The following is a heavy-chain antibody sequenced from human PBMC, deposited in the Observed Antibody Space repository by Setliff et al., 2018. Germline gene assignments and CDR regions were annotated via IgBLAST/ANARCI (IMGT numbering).Heavy chain of an antibody. V-gene: IGHV5-51*01. Sequence: GESLTISCKGSGYSFTSYWIGWVRQMPGKGLEWMGIIYPGDSDTRYSPSFQGQVTTSADKSISTAYLQWSSLKASDTAMYYCARVTPDYYYYYGMDVWGQGTTVTVSS. CDR3: ARVTPDYYYYYGMDV. CDR2: IYPGDSDT. CDR1: GYSFTSYW. D-gene: IGHD5-18*01. J-gene: IGHJ6*02.